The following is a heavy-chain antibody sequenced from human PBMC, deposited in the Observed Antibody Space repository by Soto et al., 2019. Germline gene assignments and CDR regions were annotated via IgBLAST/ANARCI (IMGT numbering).Heavy chain of an antibody. CDR1: GFTFSTYS. CDR2: IDYSSDTI. V-gene: IGHV3-48*02. Sequence: QLVESGGGLVQPGGSLRLSCAASGFTFSTYSMNWVRQAPGKGLEWISYIDYSSDTIFYADSVKGRFTISRDNAKNSLYLQMNSLRDEDTAVYYCARLYYDYVWGQGTTVTVSS. D-gene: IGHD3-3*01. J-gene: IGHJ6*02. CDR3: ARLYYDYV.